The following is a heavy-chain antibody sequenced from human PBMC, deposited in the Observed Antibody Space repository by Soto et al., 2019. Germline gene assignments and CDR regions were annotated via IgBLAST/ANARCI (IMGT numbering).Heavy chain of an antibody. CDR1: GYPVTAYY. CDR3: ARGGGVGVAGSAAFDM. J-gene: IGHJ3*02. V-gene: IGHV1-2*02. D-gene: IGHD3-3*01. CDR2: INPATGAA. Sequence: QLHLVQSGAVVKKPGASVTVSCSASGYPVTAYYMHWVRQAPGRGLEWMGGINPATGAAKFTQTFQGRVTMTRDTSTSTVFMELSGVTSDDTAVFYCARGGGVGVAGSAAFDMWGQGTLVTVSS.